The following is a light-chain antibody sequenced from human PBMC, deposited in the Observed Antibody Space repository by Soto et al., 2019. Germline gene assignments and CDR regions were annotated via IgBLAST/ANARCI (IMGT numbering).Light chain of an antibody. V-gene: IGKV1-5*01. CDR2: DAS. Sequence: DIQLTQSPSTLSPSVGDRVTITCRASRSISDWLAWYQQKPGKAPRLLIFDASTLKSGVPSRFSGSGSGTEFTLTISSLQPDDVATYYCLQYDNHSWTFGQGTKVEIK. CDR3: LQYDNHSWT. CDR1: RSISDW. J-gene: IGKJ1*01.